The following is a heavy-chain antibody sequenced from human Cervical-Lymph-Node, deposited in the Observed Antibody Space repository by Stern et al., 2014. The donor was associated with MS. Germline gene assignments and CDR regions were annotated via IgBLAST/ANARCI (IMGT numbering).Heavy chain of an antibody. J-gene: IGHJ4*02. CDR1: GFTFSVYA. CDR3: ASRYDYGDYIY. D-gene: IGHD4-17*01. V-gene: IGHV3-30-3*01. CDR2: ISHDGTNK. Sequence: QVQLLESGGGVVQPGTSLRLSCAASGFTFSVYALYWVRQAPGKGLEWVAVISHDGTNKYYADSMKGRFTISRDNSKNTLYLQMNSLRTEDTAVYYCASRYDYGDYIYWGQGTLVTVSS.